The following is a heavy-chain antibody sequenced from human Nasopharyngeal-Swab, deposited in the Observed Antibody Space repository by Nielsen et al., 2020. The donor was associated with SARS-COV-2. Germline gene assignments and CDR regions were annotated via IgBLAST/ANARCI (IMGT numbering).Heavy chain of an antibody. CDR1: GFTFSSYA. J-gene: IGHJ4*02. Sequence: GGSLRLSCAASGFTFSSYAMSWVRQAPGKGLEWVSGISGSGGNTFYADSVKGRFTISRDNSKNTLYLQINSLRAEDTAVYYCAKLYNLATIDYWGQGTLVTVSS. CDR2: ISGSGGNT. D-gene: IGHD1-14*01. V-gene: IGHV3-23*01. CDR3: AKLYNLATIDY.